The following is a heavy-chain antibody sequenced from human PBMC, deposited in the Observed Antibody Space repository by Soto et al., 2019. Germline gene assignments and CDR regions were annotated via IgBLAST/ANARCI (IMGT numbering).Heavy chain of an antibody. Sequence: QITLNESGPTVVKPTETLTLTCTFSGFSLTTSGVGVGWVRQSPGKAPEWLAFSYWDDDKRYSTSLKSRLTITTDTSKNQVVLTMANVDPADTATYYCAHRVLRAVFGLVTTTAIYFDSWGQGTPVVVSS. CDR2: SYWDDDK. J-gene: IGHJ4*02. CDR1: GFSLTTSGVG. CDR3: AHRVLRAVFGLVTTTAIYFDS. D-gene: IGHD3-3*01. V-gene: IGHV2-5*02.